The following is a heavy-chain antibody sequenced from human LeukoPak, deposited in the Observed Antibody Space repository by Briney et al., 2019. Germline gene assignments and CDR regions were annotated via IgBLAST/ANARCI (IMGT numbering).Heavy chain of an antibody. CDR2: ISSNGVIT. Sequence: GGSLRLSCSASGFTFSSYAIHWVRQAPGKGLEYVSAISSNGVITYYTDSVKGRFTISRDNSKNTLYLQMSSLRAEETAVYYCVRGGTGGAFDIWGQGTMVTVSS. CDR1: GFTFSSYA. V-gene: IGHV3-64D*06. CDR3: VRGGTGGAFDI. J-gene: IGHJ3*02. D-gene: IGHD1-1*01.